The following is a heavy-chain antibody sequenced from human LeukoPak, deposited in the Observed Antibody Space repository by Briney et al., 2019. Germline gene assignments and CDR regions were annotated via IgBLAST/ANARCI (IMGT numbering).Heavy chain of an antibody. V-gene: IGHV3-23*01. CDR3: XKALTIYYGSGSSDY. D-gene: IGHD3-10*01. Sequence: GGSLRLSCAASGFTFSSYAMSWVRQAPGKGLEWVSAISGSGGSTYYADSVKGRFTISRDNSKNTLYLQMNSLRAEDTAVYYCXKALTIYYGSGSSDYWGQGTLVTVSS. CDR2: ISGSGGST. J-gene: IGHJ4*02. CDR1: GFTFSSYA.